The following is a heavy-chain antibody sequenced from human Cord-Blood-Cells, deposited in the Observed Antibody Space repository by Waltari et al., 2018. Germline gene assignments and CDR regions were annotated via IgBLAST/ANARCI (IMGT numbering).Heavy chain of an antibody. CDR1: GFTFSSYG. D-gene: IGHD6-19*01. J-gene: IGHJ4*02. CDR2: IWYDGINK. CDR3: ARETGYSSGWYFDY. V-gene: IGHV3-33*01. Sequence: QVQLVESGGGVVQPGRSLRLSCAASGFTFSSYGMHWVSQAPGKGREWVAVIWYDGINKYYADAVKGRFTSSRDNSKNTVYLQMNSLRAEDTAVYYCARETGYSSGWYFDYWGQGTLVTVSS.